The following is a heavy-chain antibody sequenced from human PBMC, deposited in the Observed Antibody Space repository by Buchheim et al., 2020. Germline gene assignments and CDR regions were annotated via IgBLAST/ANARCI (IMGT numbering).Heavy chain of an antibody. D-gene: IGHD2-15*01. CDR2: ISGSGGST. CDR3: AKDYYFGGGSGGNGAPTFDY. V-gene: IGHV3-23*01. Sequence: EVQLLESGGGLVQPGGSLRLSCAASGFTFSSYAMSWVRQAPGKGLEWVSAISGSGGSTYYADSVKGRFTIPRDNSKNTLYLQMNSLRAEDTAVYYCAKDYYFGGGSGGNGAPTFDYWGQGTL. CDR1: GFTFSSYA. J-gene: IGHJ4*02.